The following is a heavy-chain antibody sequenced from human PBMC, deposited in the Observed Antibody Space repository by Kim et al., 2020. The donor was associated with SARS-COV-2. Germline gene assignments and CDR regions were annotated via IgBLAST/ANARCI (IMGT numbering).Heavy chain of an antibody. J-gene: IGHJ4*02. D-gene: IGHD3-3*01. Sequence: GGSLRLSCSASGFTFSDYAMSWVRQAPGKGLEWVSAISGGGGGSYYADSVQGRFTISRDNSKNTLYLQMNSLGVGDPAVYYCAKGLAYYDFWSALESWGQGTLVAVSS. CDR1: GFTFSDYA. V-gene: IGHV3-23*01. CDR3: AKGLAYYDFWSALES. CDR2: ISGGGGGS.